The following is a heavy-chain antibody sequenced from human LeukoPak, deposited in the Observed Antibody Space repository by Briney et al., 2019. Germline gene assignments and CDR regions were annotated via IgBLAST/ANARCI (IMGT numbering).Heavy chain of an antibody. CDR2: SKTTKPNSCTT. D-gene: IGHD6-13*01. V-gene: IGHV3-72*01. Sequence: PGGSLRLSCAASGFTFSSYSMNWVRQAPGKGLEWVGRSKTTKPNSCTTEYAASVKGRFTISRDDSKNSLYLQLNSLKTEDTAVYYCARVVTTGSGWYNFDNWGQGTLVTVSS. CDR3: ARVVTTGSGWYNFDN. CDR1: GFTFSSYS. J-gene: IGHJ4*02.